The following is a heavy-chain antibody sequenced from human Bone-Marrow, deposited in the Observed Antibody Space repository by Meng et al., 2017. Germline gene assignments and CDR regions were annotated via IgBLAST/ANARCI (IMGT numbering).Heavy chain of an antibody. V-gene: IGHV3-30*18. CDR2: ILSGRSNK. CDR3: AKDRRPREHNWFDP. CDR1: GFTFSDFG. Sequence: QVQLVDSGGGVVQPGRSLRLSCAASGFTFSDFGMNWVRQAPGKGLEWAAVILSGRSNKNYADSVKGRFTKSRDKSKNTLYLQMNSLRAEDTAVYYCAKDRRPREHNWFDPWGQGTLVTVSS. D-gene: IGHD5-24*01. J-gene: IGHJ5*02.